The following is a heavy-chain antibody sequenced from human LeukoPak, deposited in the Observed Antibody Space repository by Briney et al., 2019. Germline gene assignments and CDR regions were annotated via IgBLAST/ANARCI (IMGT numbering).Heavy chain of an antibody. J-gene: IGHJ5*02. Sequence: GGSLRLSCAASGFTFSGYSMNWVRQAPGKGLEWVSSISSSSSYIYYADSVKGRFTISRDNAKNSLYLQMNSLRAEDTAVYYCARGSRGMVRGVNNWFDPWGQGTLVTVSS. D-gene: IGHD3-10*01. CDR1: GFTFSGYS. V-gene: IGHV3-21*01. CDR2: ISSSSSYI. CDR3: ARGSRGMVRGVNNWFDP.